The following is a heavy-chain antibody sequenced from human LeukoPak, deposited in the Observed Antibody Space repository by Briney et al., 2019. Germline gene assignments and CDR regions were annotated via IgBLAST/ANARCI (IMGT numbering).Heavy chain of an antibody. V-gene: IGHV7-4-1*02. Sequence: ASVKVSCKASGYTFTSYAMNWVRQAPGQGLEWMGWINTNTGNPTYAQGFTGRFVFSLDTSVSTAYLQISSLKAEDTAVYYCARVIHDYGDGDYYYYYMDVWGKGTTVTVSS. CDR2: INTNTGNP. CDR1: GYTFTSYA. CDR3: ARVIHDYGDGDYYYYYMDV. J-gene: IGHJ6*03. D-gene: IGHD4-17*01.